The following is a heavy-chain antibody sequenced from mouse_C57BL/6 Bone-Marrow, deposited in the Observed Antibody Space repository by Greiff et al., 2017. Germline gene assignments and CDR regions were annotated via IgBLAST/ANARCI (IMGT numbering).Heavy chain of an antibody. J-gene: IGHJ3*01. CDR3: ARRGPYYYGSRTFAY. CDR2: INPYNGGT. Sequence: VQLKESGPVLVKPGASVKMSCKASGYTFTDYYMNWVKQSHGKSLEWIGVINPYNGGTSYNQKFKGKATLTVDKSSSTAYMELNSLTSEDSAVYYCARRGPYYYGSRTFAYWGQGTLVTVSA. V-gene: IGHV1-19*01. CDR1: GYTFTDYY. D-gene: IGHD1-1*01.